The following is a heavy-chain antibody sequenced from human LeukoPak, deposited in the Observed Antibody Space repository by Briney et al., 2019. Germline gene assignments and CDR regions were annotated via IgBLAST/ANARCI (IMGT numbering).Heavy chain of an antibody. Sequence: PSGTLSLTCTVSGGSISSSSYYWGWIRQPPGKGLEWIGSIYYSGSTYYNPSLKSRVTISVDTSKNQFSLKLSSVTAADTAVYYCARAGSAFYYDSSGRLDYWGQGTLVTVSS. D-gene: IGHD3-22*01. CDR1: GGSISSSSYY. V-gene: IGHV4-39*07. CDR3: ARAGSAFYYDSSGRLDY. J-gene: IGHJ4*02. CDR2: IYYSGST.